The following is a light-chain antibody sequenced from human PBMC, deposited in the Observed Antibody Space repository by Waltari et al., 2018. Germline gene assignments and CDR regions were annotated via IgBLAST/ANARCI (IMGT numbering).Light chain of an antibody. J-gene: IGKJ2*01. CDR1: QSINSW. CDR2: KAS. CDR3: QQYDSFPYT. Sequence: DIQMTQSPSTLSASIGDRVTFTCRATQSINSWLARYQQKPGKAPKLLIYKASNLDSGVPSRFSGSGSGTEFTVTISSLQPDDLATYYCQQYDSFPYTFGQGTKLEIK. V-gene: IGKV1-5*03.